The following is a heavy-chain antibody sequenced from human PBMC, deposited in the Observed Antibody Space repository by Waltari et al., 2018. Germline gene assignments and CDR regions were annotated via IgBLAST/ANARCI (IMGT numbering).Heavy chain of an antibody. Sequence: QVQLVQSGAEVKRPGASVKLSCKASGYTFTTYYVQWVRQAPGQGLEWLGLINPNSGTTDHAQKVQGRLTMTRDTSTRTAYMELSSLRFEDSAVYYCARDTGLKSEMYYMDVWGKGTPVTVSS. V-gene: IGHV1-46*01. CDR1: GYTFTTYY. J-gene: IGHJ6*03. D-gene: IGHD2-8*01. CDR3: ARDTGLKSEMYYMDV. CDR2: INPNSGTT.